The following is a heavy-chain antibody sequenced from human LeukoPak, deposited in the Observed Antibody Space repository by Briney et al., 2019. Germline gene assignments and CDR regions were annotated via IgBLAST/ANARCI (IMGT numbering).Heavy chain of an antibody. D-gene: IGHD5-18*01. J-gene: IGHJ4*02. V-gene: IGHV3-30-3*01. Sequence: GGSLRLSCAASGFTFSGYAMHWVRQAPGKELEWVAVISYDGSNKYYADSVKGRFTISRDNSKNTLYLQMNSLRADDTAVYYCARDVVDTAMTYFDYWGQGTLVTVSS. CDR2: ISYDGSNK. CDR1: GFTFSGYA. CDR3: ARDVVDTAMTYFDY.